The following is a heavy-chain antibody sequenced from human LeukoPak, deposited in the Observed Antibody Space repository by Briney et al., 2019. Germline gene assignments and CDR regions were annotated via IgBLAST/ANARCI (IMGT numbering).Heavy chain of an antibody. D-gene: IGHD6-13*01. CDR3: ARHSGPYASSWFDY. CDR1: GGSISSSDFN. CDR2: IYYSGNT. Sequence: SETLSLTCTVFGGSISSSDFNWGWIRQPPGRGLEWIGSIYYSGNTYYNPSLKSRVTVSTDRTKNQFSLKMSRVTAADTAVYYCARHSGPYASSWFDYWGQGTLATVSS. J-gene: IGHJ4*02. V-gene: IGHV4-39*01.